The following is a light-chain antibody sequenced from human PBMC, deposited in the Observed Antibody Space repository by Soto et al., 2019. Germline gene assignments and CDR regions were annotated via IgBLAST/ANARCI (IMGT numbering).Light chain of an antibody. CDR3: QQYGSPIT. CDR1: QSVNGN. J-gene: IGKJ5*01. V-gene: IGKV3-20*01. Sequence: EIVMTPSPATLSVSPVERATLSCRASQSVNGNLAWYQQRPGQAPRLLIYGASSRATGIPDRFSGSGSGTDFTLTISRLEPEDFAVYYCQQYGSPITFGQGTRLEIK. CDR2: GAS.